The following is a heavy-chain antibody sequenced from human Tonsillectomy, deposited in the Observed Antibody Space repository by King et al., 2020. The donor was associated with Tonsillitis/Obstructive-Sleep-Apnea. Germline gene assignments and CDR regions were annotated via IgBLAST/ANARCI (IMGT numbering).Heavy chain of an antibody. D-gene: IGHD2-2*01. CDR2: IWYDGSNK. V-gene: IGHV3-33*01. CDR1: GFTFSSYG. J-gene: IGHJ3*02. CDR3: ARDLPAAKHDAFDI. Sequence: VQLVESGGGVVQPGRSLRLSCAASGFTFSSYGMHWVRQAPGKGLEWVAVIWYDGSNKYYADSVKGRFTISRDNSKNTLYLQMNSLRAEDTAVYYCARDLPAAKHDAFDIWGQGTMVTVSS.